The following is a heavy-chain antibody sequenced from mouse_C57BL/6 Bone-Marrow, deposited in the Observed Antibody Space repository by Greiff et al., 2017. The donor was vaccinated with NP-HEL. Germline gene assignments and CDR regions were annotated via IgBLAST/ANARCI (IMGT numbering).Heavy chain of an antibody. CDR3: ARRSMDYGAWFAY. J-gene: IGHJ3*01. D-gene: IGHD1-1*02. CDR1: GYTFTSYW. CDR2: IHPNSGST. V-gene: IGHV1-64*01. Sequence: QVQLQQSGAELVKPGASVKLSCKASGYTFTSYWMHWVKQRPGQGLEWIGMIHPNSGSTNYNEKFKSKATLTVDKSSSTAYMQLSSLTSEDSAVYYCARRSMDYGAWFAYWGQGTLGTVSA.